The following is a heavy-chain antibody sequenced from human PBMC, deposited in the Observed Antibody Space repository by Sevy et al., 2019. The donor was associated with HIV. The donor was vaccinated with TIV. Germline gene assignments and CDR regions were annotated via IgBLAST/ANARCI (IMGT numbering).Heavy chain of an antibody. D-gene: IGHD2-15*01. J-gene: IGHJ3*02. CDR2: ISCDGSNK. CDR3: AKDYADIVVVAAATAFDI. V-gene: IGHV3-30*18. Sequence: GGSLRLSCAASGFTFSSYGMHWVRQAPGKGLEWVAVISCDGSNKYYADSVKGRFTISRENSKNTLYLQMNSLRAEDTAVYYCAKDYADIVVVAAATAFDIWGQGTMVTVSS. CDR1: GFTFSSYG.